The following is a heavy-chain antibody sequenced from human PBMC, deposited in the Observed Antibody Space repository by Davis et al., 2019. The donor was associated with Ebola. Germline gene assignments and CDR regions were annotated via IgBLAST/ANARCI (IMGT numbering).Heavy chain of an antibody. V-gene: IGHV4-39*01. D-gene: IGHD1-14*01. CDR2: IYYSGST. Sequence: PSETLSLTCTVSGGSISSSSYYWGWIRQPPGKGLEWIGSIYYSGSTYYNPALKSRVTISVDTSKNQFSLKVTSVTAADTAVYYCARGRRVGSHYYYYMDVWGKGTTVTVSS. CDR1: GGSISSSSYY. CDR3: ARGRRVGSHYYYYMDV. J-gene: IGHJ6*03.